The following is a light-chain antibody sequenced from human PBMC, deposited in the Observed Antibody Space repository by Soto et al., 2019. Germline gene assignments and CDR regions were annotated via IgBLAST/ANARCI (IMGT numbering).Light chain of an antibody. J-gene: IGKJ1*01. CDR1: QTISSW. Sequence: DIQMTQSPSTLSGSVGDRVTITCRASQTISSWLAWYQQKPGKAPKLLIYKASTLKSGVPSRFSGSGSGTEFTLTISSLQPDDFATYYCQHYNSYSEEVGQGTKGELK. CDR3: QHYNSYSEE. CDR2: KAS. V-gene: IGKV1-5*03.